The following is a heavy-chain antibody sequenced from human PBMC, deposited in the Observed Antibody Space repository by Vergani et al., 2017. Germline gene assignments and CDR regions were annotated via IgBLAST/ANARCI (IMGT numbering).Heavy chain of an antibody. CDR1: GFSFRNAW. V-gene: IGHV3-15*07. D-gene: IGHD3-10*01. J-gene: IGHJ6*04. CDR3: ARDPTPPGSGSHLDV. CDR2: IKSTFDRGTT. Sequence: EVQLVESGGGIVKPGGSLRLSCVASGFSFRNAWMNWVRRTPGKGLEWVGRIKSTFDRGTTDYAAAVKGRFTISRDNSKNTLYLQMNSLRAEDTAVYYCARDPTPPGSGSHLDVWGKGTTVTVSS.